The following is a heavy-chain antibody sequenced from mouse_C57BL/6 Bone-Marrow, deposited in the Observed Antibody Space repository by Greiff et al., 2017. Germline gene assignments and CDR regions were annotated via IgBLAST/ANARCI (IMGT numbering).Heavy chain of an antibody. Sequence: QVQLQQSGAELARPGASVKLSCKASGYTFTSYGISWVKQRTGQGLEWIGEIYPRSGNTYYNEKFKGKATLTADKSSSTAYMELRSLTSEDSAVYFCARRGYYSNWFAYWGQGTLVTVSA. J-gene: IGHJ3*01. CDR2: IYPRSGNT. D-gene: IGHD2-5*01. CDR1: GYTFTSYG. CDR3: ARRGYYSNWFAY. V-gene: IGHV1-81*01.